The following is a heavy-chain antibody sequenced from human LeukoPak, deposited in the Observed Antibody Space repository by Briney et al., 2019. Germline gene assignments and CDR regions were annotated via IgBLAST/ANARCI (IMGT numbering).Heavy chain of an antibody. CDR3: ARRIAVESDFDY. Sequence: SETLSLTCTVSGGSISSSSYYWGWIRQPPWKGLEWIGSIYYSGSTYYNPSLKSRVTISVDTSKNQFSLKLSSVTAADTAVYYCARRIAVESDFDYWGQGTLVTVSS. V-gene: IGHV4-39*01. J-gene: IGHJ4*02. CDR1: GGSISSSSYY. D-gene: IGHD6-19*01. CDR2: IYYSGST.